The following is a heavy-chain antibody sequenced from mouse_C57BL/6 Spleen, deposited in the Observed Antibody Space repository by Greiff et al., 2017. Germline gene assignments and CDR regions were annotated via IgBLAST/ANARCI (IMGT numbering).Heavy chain of an antibody. CDR3: DITTVVATSNDAMDY. CDR1: GYTFTSYS. D-gene: IGHD1-1*01. J-gene: IGHJ4*01. CDR2: INPGSGYT. Sequence: QVQLQQSGAELARPGASVKMSCKASGYTFTSYSMHWVKQRPGQGLEWIGYINPGSGYTKYNQKFKDKATLTADKSSSTAYMQLSSLTSEDSAVYYCDITTVVATSNDAMDYWGQGTSVTVSS. V-gene: IGHV1-4*01.